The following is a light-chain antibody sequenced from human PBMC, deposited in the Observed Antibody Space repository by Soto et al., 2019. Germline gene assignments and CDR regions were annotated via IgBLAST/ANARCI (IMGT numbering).Light chain of an antibody. CDR3: GTWDSSLSAPVV. CDR1: SSNIGNNY. V-gene: IGLV1-51*02. Sequence: QSVLTQPPSVSAAPGQKVTISCSGSSSNIGNNYVSWYQQLPGTAPKLFIYENNKRPSGIPDRFSGSKSGTSATLGITGLQTGDEADYYCGTWDSSLSAPVVFGGGTKLTVL. J-gene: IGLJ2*01. CDR2: ENN.